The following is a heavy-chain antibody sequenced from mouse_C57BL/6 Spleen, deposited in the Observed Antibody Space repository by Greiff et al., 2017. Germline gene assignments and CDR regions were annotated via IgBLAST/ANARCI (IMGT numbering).Heavy chain of an antibody. J-gene: IGHJ3*01. D-gene: IGHD1-1*01. CDR1: GYTFTSYW. CDR3: AMAPSYYYGSSVWFAY. Sequence: VQLKQPGAELVKPGASVKVSCKASGYTFTSYWMHWVKQRPGQGLEWIGRIHPSDSDTNYNQKFKGKATLTVDKSSSTAYMQLSSLTSEDSAVYYCAMAPSYYYGSSVWFAYWGQGTLVTVSA. V-gene: IGHV1-74*01. CDR2: IHPSDSDT.